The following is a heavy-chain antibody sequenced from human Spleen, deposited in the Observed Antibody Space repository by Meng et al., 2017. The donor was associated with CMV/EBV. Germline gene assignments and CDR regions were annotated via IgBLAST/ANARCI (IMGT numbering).Heavy chain of an antibody. J-gene: IGHJ4*02. CDR1: GGSFSGYY. CDR3: ARGPYSNPFDY. D-gene: IGHD4-11*01. V-gene: IGHV4-34*01. Sequence: QVQLHPGGTGLFKPSEPLSLPCAVYGGSFSGYYGSLIRQPPGKGLEWIGEINHSGSTNYNPSLKSRVTISVDTSKNQFSLKLSSVTAADTAVYYCARGPYSNPFDYWGQGTLVTVSS. CDR2: INHSGST.